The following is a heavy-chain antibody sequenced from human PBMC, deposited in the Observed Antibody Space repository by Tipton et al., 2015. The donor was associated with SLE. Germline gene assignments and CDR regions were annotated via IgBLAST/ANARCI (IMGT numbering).Heavy chain of an antibody. J-gene: IGHJ3*02. CDR3: ARAATGAFDI. Sequence: SLRLSCAASGFSFSRYGMHWVRQAPGKGLEWVAVISYDGSNKYYADSVKGRFTISRDNSKNTLYLQMNSLRAEDTAVYYCARAATGAFDIWGQGTMVTVSS. CDR1: GFSFSRYG. CDR2: ISYDGSNK. V-gene: IGHV3-30*03. D-gene: IGHD2-15*01.